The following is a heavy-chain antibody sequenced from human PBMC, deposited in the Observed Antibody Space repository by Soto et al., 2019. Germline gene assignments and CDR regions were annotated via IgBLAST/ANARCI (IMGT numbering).Heavy chain of an antibody. CDR1: GFTFSSYD. Sequence: GGSLRLSCAASGFTFSSYDMHWVRQATGKGLEWVSAIGTAGDTYYPGSVKGRFTISRENAKNSLYLQMNSLRAEDTAVYYCARALPGGYSYGYSYYYYGMDVWGQGTTVTVSS. V-gene: IGHV3-13*01. D-gene: IGHD5-18*01. J-gene: IGHJ6*02. CDR3: ARALPGGYSYGYSYYYYGMDV. CDR2: IGTAGDT.